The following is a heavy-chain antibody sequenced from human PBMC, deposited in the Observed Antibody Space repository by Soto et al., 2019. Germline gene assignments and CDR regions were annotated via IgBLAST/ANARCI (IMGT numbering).Heavy chain of an antibody. D-gene: IGHD2-8*01. CDR3: AKDLGDTNSETVHCTNGVCSDY. CDR1: GFTFSSYA. CDR2: ISGSGGST. Sequence: PGGSLRLSCAASGFTFSSYAMSWVRQAPGKGLEWVSAISGSGGSTYYADSVKGRFTISRDNSKNTLYLQMNSLRAEDTAVYYCAKDLGDTNSETVHCTNGVCSDYWGQGTLVTVSS. J-gene: IGHJ4*02. V-gene: IGHV3-23*01.